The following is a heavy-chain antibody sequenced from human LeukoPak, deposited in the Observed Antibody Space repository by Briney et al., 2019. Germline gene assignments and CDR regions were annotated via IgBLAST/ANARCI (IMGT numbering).Heavy chain of an antibody. CDR1: GYTFTGYH. CDR2: INPNSGGT. J-gene: IGHJ4*02. D-gene: IGHD3-22*01. CDR3: ARDRPPHYYDSSGSCPDY. V-gene: IGHV1-2*02. Sequence: ASVKVSCKASGYTFTGYHMHWVRQAPGQGLEWMGWINPNSGGTNYAQKFQGRVTMTRDTSISTAYMELSRLRSDDTAVYYCARDRPPHYYDSSGSCPDYWGQGTLVTVSS.